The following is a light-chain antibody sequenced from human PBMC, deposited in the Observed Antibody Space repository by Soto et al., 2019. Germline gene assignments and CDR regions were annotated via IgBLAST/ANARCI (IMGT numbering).Light chain of an antibody. CDR1: QSVSSNY. J-gene: IGKJ2*01. CDR2: GAS. CDR3: QQYGAKPYT. V-gene: IGKV3-20*01. Sequence: DIVLTQSPGTLSLSPGERATLSCRASQSVSSNYIAWYQLKPGQDPRLLVYGASTRATRVPDRFSGSGSGTDCTLTITRLEPEEFAVYYCQQYGAKPYTFGQGTNLEI.